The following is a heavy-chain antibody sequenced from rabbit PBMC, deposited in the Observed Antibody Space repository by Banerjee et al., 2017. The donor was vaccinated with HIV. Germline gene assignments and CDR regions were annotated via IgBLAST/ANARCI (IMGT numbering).Heavy chain of an antibody. CDR1: GLDFSSAYW. CDR2: IYGGTSGIT. Sequence: QSLEESGGDLVKPGASLTLTCKASGLDFSSAYWICWVRQAPGKGLELIACIYGGTSGITGYASWAKGRFTISNPSSTTVTLQMTSLTAADTATYFCTRGVGSTYYHAFNLWGPGTLVTDS. CDR3: TRGVGSTYYHAFNL. J-gene: IGHJ4*01. D-gene: IGHD8-1*01. V-gene: IGHV1S40*01.